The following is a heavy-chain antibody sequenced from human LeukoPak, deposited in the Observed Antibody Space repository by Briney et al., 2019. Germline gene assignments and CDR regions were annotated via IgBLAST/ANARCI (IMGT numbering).Heavy chain of an antibody. CDR2: IFSHGET. V-gene: IGHV3-66*01. J-gene: IGHJ4*02. CDR1: GFTVGNNY. CDR3: ARDPPAVSINTYA. D-gene: IGHD2-8*01. Sequence: GGSLRLSCAASGFTVGNNYMNWVRQAPGKGLEWVSLIFSHGETSYADSVKGRFTISRDNSKNTLYLQMNGLRVEDTAVHYCARDPPAVSINTYAWGQGTLVAVSS.